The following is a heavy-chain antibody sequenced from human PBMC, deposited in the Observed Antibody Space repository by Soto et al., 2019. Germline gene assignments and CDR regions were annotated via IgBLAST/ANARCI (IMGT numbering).Heavy chain of an antibody. CDR2: INHSGST. V-gene: IGHV4-34*01. D-gene: IGHD3-9*01. Sequence: SETLSLTCAVSGGSFSGYYWSWIRQPPGKGLEWIGEINHSGSTKYNPSLKSRVTISVGTSKNQFSLKLSSVTAADTAVYFCARGSSAYDILTASLWNPKTYYYYYMDVWGKGTTVTVSS. CDR1: GGSFSGYY. J-gene: IGHJ6*03. CDR3: ARGSSAYDILTASLWNPKTYYYYYMDV.